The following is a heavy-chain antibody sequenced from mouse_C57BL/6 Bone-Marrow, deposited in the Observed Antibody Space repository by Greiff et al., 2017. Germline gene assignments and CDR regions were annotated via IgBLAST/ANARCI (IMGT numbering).Heavy chain of an antibody. Sequence: QVQLQQPGAELVKPGASVKMSCKASGYTFTSYWITWVKQRPGQGLEWIGDIYPGSGSTNYNEKFKSKATLTVDTSSSTAYMQLSSLTSEDATVYYCARDGCYGNGYFDVWGTGTTVTVSS. CDR3: ARDGCYGNGYFDV. D-gene: IGHD2-1*01. CDR2: IYPGSGST. V-gene: IGHV1-55*01. J-gene: IGHJ1*03. CDR1: GYTFTSYW.